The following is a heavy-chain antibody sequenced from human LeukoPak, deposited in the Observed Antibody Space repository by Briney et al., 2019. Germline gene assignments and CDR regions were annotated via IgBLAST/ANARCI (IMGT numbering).Heavy chain of an antibody. V-gene: IGHV1-18*04. CDR2: ISAYNGNT. D-gene: IGHD1-14*01. CDR3: ARDLDLDATGVFDY. J-gene: IGHJ4*02. Sequence: GASVKVSCKASGYTFTSYGISWVRQAPGQGLEWMGWISAYNGNTNYAQKLQGRDTMTTDTSTSTAYMELRSLRSDDTAVYYCARDLDLDATGVFDYWGQGTLVTASS. CDR1: GYTFTSYG.